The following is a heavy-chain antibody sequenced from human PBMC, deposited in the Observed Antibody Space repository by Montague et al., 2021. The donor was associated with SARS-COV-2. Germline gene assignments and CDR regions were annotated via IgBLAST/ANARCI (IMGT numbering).Heavy chain of an antibody. D-gene: IGHD3-3*01. J-gene: IGHJ4*02. Sequence: CAISGDSVSRIRPTSDWHTYSLPSHVQLLGSLYFGKKKYREYAVSVKSRITIDPDTSKNQFSLQLNSVTPEDTAVYYCARVWTTEWYEGYFDNRGQGTLVTVSS. CDR1: GDSVSRIRPT. CDR2: LYFGKKKYR. CDR3: ARVWTTEWYEGYFDN. V-gene: IGHV6-1*01.